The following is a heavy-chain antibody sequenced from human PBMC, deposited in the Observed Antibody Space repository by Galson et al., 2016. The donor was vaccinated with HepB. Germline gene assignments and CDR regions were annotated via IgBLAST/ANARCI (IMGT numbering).Heavy chain of an antibody. CDR3: ARPPLVGAADPFDF. Sequence: QSGAEVKKPGESLKISCKASGYTFTDYWIGWVRQMPGKGLEWIGIIFPSDSETRYSPSIQGKVTISADKSVSTAYLQWSSLKVSDTAMYYCARPPLVGAADPFDFWGQGTLVTVSS. CDR2: IFPSDSET. D-gene: IGHD2-15*01. J-gene: IGHJ4*02. V-gene: IGHV5-51*01. CDR1: GYTFTDYW.